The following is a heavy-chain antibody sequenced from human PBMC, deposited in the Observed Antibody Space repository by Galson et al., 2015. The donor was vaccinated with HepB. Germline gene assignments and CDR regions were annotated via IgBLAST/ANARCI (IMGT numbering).Heavy chain of an antibody. CDR3: AKDGIMVAANPYHFHY. CDR2: ITSSGGNS. J-gene: IGHJ4*02. D-gene: IGHD2-15*01. V-gene: IGHV3-23*01. Sequence: SLRLSCAASGFTFTRYAMTWVRQAPGKGLEWVSSITSSGGNSYFADSVKGRFTISRDNSKNTVLLQLNSLRAEDTAVYYCAKDGIMVAANPYHFHYWGQGTLVTVSS. CDR1: GFTFTRYA.